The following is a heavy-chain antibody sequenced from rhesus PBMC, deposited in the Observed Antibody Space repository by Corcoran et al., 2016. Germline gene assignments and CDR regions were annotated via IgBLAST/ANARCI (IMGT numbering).Heavy chain of an antibody. D-gene: IGHD6S26*01. CDR3: AAEFSSGWS. Sequence: QEQLVQSGAEVKKPGASVKVSGKASGYIFTSYVISWLRQAPGQWFEWMEGSHHGYGITSYAQRFQDRVTITADMSTSTVYMELSSLRSEDMAVYYCAAEFSSGWSWGQGVLVTVSS. V-gene: IGHV1-70*01. CDR1: GYIFTSYV. J-gene: IGHJ4*01. CDR2: SHHGYGIT.